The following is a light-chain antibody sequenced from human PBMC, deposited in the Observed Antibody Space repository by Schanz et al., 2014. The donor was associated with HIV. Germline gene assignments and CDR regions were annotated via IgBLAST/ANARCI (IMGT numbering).Light chain of an antibody. Sequence: EIVLTQFPGTLSLSPGERATLSCRASQSVNTNYLAWYQQKPGQAPRLLIYDASTRATSIPTRFSGSGSGTEFTLTISSLQSEDFAVYYCQQYNNWPPWTFGQGTKVEI. CDR1: QSVNTN. V-gene: IGKV3-15*01. J-gene: IGKJ1*01. CDR2: DAS. CDR3: QQYNNWPPWT.